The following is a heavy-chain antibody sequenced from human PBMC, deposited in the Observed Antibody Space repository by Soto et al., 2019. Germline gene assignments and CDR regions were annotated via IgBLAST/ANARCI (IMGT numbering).Heavy chain of an antibody. CDR2: INWNSGSI. Sequence: PGGSLRLSCAASGFIFDDYAIHWVRQAPGKGLEWVSSINWNSGSIGYADSANGRFTISRDNARNSLYLEMNSLRPEDSALYYCAKGLNYYHSTGSLDNWGQGTLVTVSS. V-gene: IGHV3-9*01. CDR3: AKGLNYYHSTGSLDN. J-gene: IGHJ4*02. CDR1: GFIFDDYA. D-gene: IGHD3-22*01.